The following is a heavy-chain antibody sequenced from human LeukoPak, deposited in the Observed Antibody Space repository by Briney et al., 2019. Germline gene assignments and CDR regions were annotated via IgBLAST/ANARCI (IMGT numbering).Heavy chain of an antibody. J-gene: IGHJ4*02. V-gene: IGHV4-39*01. D-gene: IGHD2-2*01. CDR3: ARQVCSSISCYVDY. CDR2: IYHSGPA. CDR1: RGSLSSSSYY. Sequence: SETLSLTCIVSRGSLSSSSYYWAWIRHPPGKGLECLGLIYHSGPAYYNASLKSRVSISVDTSKNQFPLKLSSVTAADTAVYYCARQVCSSISCYVDYWGQRTVVTVSS.